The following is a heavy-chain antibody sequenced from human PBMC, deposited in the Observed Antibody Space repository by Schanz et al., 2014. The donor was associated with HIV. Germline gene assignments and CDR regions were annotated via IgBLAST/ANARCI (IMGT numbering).Heavy chain of an antibody. V-gene: IGHV3-30*18. CDR1: GFTFSNYG. Sequence: QVQLVESGGGVVQPGRSLGLSCAASGFTFSNYGMHWVRQAPGKGLEWVAVISYDGSNKYYADSVKGRFTISRDNSKNTLNLQMNSLRAEDTAVYYCAKSQKGASCCFPLDSWGQGTLVTVFS. J-gene: IGHJ4*02. CDR2: ISYDGSNK. D-gene: IGHD2-2*01. CDR3: AKSQKGASCCFPLDS.